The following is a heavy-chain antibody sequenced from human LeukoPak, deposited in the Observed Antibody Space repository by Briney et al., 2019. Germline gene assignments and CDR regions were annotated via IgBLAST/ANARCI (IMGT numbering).Heavy chain of an antibody. CDR1: GYTFTGYY. CDR3: AREISSGWSAQPGY. D-gene: IGHD6-19*01. CDR2: INPNSGGT. J-gene: IGHJ4*02. Sequence: ASVKLSCKASGYTFTGYYMHWVRQAPGQGLGWMGWINPNSGGTNYAQKFQGRVTMTRDTSISTAYMELSRLRSDDTAVYYCAREISSGWSAQPGYWGQGTLVTVSS. V-gene: IGHV1-2*02.